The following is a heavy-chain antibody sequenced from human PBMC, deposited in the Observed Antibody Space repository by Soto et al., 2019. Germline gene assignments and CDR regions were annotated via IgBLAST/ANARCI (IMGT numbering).Heavy chain of an antibody. V-gene: IGHV4-59*01. CDR1: GGSISSYY. CDR2: IYYSGST. J-gene: IGHJ4*02. Sequence: QVQLQESGPGMVKPSETLSLTCTVSGGSISSYYWRWIRQPPGKGREWIGYIYYSGSTNYNPPRKSRVTISVDTSKNQFALQLSSVTAADTAVYYCARGIQLWPIIYYLDYWGRGTLVTVSS. CDR3: ARGIQLWPIIYYLDY. D-gene: IGHD5-18*01.